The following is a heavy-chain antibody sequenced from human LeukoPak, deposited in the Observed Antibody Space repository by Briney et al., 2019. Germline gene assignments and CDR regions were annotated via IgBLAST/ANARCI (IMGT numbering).Heavy chain of an antibody. Sequence: PSETLSLTCTVSGGSISSYYWSWIRQPPGKGLEWIGYIYYSGSTNYNPSLKSRVTISVDTSKNQFSLKLSSVTAADTAVYYCAREVYCGGDCYSSNRGQGTLVTVSS. CDR1: GGSISSYY. CDR3: AREVYCGGDCYSSN. CDR2: IYYSGST. D-gene: IGHD2-21*02. V-gene: IGHV4-59*01. J-gene: IGHJ4*02.